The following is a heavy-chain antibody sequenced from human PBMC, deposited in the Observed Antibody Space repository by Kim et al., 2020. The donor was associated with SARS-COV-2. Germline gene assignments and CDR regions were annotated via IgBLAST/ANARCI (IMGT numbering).Heavy chain of an antibody. CDR3: ARDHYTNPSGFAP. V-gene: IGHV7-4-1*02. CDR2: ISASNGNT. D-gene: IGHD2-8*01. J-gene: IGHJ5*02. Sequence: ASVKVSCKGSGYIFSNHAINWLRQAPGQGLEWMGWISASNGNTTYAQRFPGRFAISMDTSINTAYLQITSLRTEDTALYFCARDHYTNPSGFAPWGQGTL. CDR1: GYIFSNHA.